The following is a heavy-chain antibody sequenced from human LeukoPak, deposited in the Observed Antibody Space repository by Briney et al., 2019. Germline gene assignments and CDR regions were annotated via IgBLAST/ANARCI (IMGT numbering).Heavy chain of an antibody. CDR2: ISAYNGNT. J-gene: IGHJ4*02. CDR3: ARDAAVPRYCSGGSCYSVDFDY. D-gene: IGHD2-15*01. V-gene: IGHV1-18*04. CDR1: GYTFTSYG. Sequence: ASVKVSCKASGYTFTSYGISCVRQAPGQGLEWMGWISAYNGNTNYAQKLQGRVTMTTDTSTSTAYTELRSLRSDDTAVYYCARDAAVPRYCSGGSCYSVDFDYWGQGTLVTVSS.